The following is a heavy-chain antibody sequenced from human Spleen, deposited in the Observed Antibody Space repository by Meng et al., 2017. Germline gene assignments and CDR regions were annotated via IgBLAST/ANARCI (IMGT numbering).Heavy chain of an antibody. CDR3: ARGPTTMAHDFDY. CDR2: INHSGST. Sequence: QVPLPLWGAGLVKPSAARSLTCVVSGGSFSDYYWSWIRQPPGKGLEWIGEINHSGSTNYNPSLESRATISVDTSQNNLSLKLSSVTAADSAVYYCARGPTTMAHDFDYWGQGTLVTVSS. J-gene: IGHJ4*02. V-gene: IGHV4-34*01. D-gene: IGHD4-11*01. CDR1: GGSFSDYY.